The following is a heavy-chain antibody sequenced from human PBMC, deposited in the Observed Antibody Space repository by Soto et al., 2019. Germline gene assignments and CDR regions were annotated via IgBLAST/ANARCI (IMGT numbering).Heavy chain of an antibody. CDR1: GFTFSSYS. Sequence: GGSLRLSCAASGFTFSSYSMNWVRQAPGKGLEWVSSISSSSSYIYYADSVKGRFTISRDNAKNSLYLQMNSLRAEDTAVYYCARLKGYCSGGSCNRPDAFDIWGQGTMVTVSS. D-gene: IGHD2-15*01. V-gene: IGHV3-21*01. CDR3: ARLKGYCSGGSCNRPDAFDI. J-gene: IGHJ3*02. CDR2: ISSSSSYI.